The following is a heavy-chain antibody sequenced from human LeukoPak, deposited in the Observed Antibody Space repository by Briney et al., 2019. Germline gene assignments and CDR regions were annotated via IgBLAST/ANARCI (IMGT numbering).Heavy chain of an antibody. V-gene: IGHV3-23*01. D-gene: IGHD2-21*02. J-gene: IGHJ4*02. Sequence: GGSLRLSCAASGFTFSSYAVSWVRQAPGKGLEWVSAISGSGGSTYYADSVKGRFTISRDNSKNTLYLQMNSLRAEDTAVYYCAKPPAICGGYCPDYWGQGTLVTVSS. CDR3: AKPPAICGGYCPDY. CDR2: ISGSGGST. CDR1: GFTFSSYA.